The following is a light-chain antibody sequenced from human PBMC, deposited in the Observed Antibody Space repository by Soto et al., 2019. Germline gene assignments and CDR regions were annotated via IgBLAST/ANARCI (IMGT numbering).Light chain of an antibody. J-gene: IGLJ1*01. CDR3: SSYTISNTYV. V-gene: IGLV2-14*01. CDR2: DVS. Sequence: QSVLTQPASVSGPPGQSIAISCTGTRSDIGDYNHVSWYQQHAGKAPKLLIYDVSDRPSGVSNRFSGTKSGNTASLTISGLQAEDEADYYCSSYTISNTYVFGTGTQLTV. CDR1: RSDIGDYNH.